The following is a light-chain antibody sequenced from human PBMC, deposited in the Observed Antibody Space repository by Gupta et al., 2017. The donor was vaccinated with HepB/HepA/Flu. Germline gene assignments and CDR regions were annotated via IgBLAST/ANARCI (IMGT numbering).Light chain of an antibody. V-gene: IGKV3-11*01. CDR2: DAS. CDR3: QQHSDWSHGT. CDR1: QSITTY. Sequence: EIVLTQSPATLSLSPGERATLSCRASQSITTYLAWYQHKPGQAPRLLIFDASNRATGIPARFSGSGCGTDFTLTISSREPEDFAVYYCQQHSDWSHGTFGQGTKVEIK. J-gene: IGKJ2*02.